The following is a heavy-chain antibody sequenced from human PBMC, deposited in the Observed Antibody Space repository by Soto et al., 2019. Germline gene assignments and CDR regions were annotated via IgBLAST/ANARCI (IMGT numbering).Heavy chain of an antibody. CDR2: INHSGST. D-gene: IGHD6-13*01. J-gene: IGHJ4*02. CDR1: GGSFSGYY. CDR3: GRTYSSSWSPLDY. Sequence: PSETLSLTCAVYGGSFSGYYWSWIRQPPGKGLEWIGEINHSGSTNYNPSLKSRVTISVDTSKNQFSLKLSSVTAAETAVYYCGRTYSSSWSPLDYWGQGTLVTV. V-gene: IGHV4-34*01.